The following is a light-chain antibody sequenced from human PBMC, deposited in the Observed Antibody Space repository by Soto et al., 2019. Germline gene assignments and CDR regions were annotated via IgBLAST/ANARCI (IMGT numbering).Light chain of an antibody. Sequence: QSVLTQPPSVSAAPGQKVTISCSGSSPNIGNNMVSWYQQLPGTAPKLLIYEDNKRPSGIPDRFSGSKSGTSATLGITGLQTGDEAEYYCASWDSSLTGGVFGGGTKVTVL. CDR3: ASWDSSLTGGV. V-gene: IGLV1-51*02. CDR2: EDN. CDR1: SPNIGNNM. J-gene: IGLJ2*01.